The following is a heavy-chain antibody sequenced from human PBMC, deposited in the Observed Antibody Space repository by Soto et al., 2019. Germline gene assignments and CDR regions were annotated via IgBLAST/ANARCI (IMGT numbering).Heavy chain of an antibody. D-gene: IGHD5-12*01. Sequence: SETLSRTCAVSGGSIRSGGYSWRWIRQPPGKGLEWIGYIYHSGSTYYNPSLKSRVTISVDRSKNQFSLKLSSVTAADTAVYYCAAGGGLPRYYWGQGTLVTVSS. J-gene: IGHJ4*02. CDR3: AAGGGLPRYY. CDR1: GGSIRSGGYS. V-gene: IGHV4-30-2*01. CDR2: IYHSGST.